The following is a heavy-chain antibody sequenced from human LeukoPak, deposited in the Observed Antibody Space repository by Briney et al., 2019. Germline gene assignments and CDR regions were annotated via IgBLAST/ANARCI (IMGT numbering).Heavy chain of an antibody. Sequence: GASLRLSCAASGFRFSSYAIHWVRQAPGKGLQWLAVISIDGSKQYYRDSVRDRFTISRDNSKNTVYLEMNGLSAEDTALYRCAKEDCSQSQIDYWGQGTLVTVS. D-gene: IGHD2-15*01. J-gene: IGHJ4*02. CDR1: GFRFSSYA. CDR2: ISIDGSKQ. V-gene: IGHV3-30*18. CDR3: AKEDCSQSQIDY.